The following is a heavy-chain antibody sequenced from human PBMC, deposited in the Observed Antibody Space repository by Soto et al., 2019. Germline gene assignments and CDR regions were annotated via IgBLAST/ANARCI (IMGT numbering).Heavy chain of an antibody. CDR1: GFTFSSYS. V-gene: IGHV3-21*01. CDR3: ARGVKGIDY. CDR2: ISSSSSYI. D-gene: IGHD6-13*01. J-gene: IGHJ4*02. Sequence: EVQLVESGGGLVKPGGSLRLSCAGSGFTFSSYSMYWVRQAPGKGLEWVASISSSSSYIYYADSVKGRFTISRDNAKNSLYLEMNSLRADDTAVYYCARGVKGIDYWAQGSLVTVSS.